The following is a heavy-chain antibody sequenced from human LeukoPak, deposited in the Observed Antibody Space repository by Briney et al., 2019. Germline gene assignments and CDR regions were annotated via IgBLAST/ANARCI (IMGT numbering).Heavy chain of an antibody. CDR1: GGYISSYY. CDR3: ARFLEWRDAFDI. V-gene: IGHV4-59*01. CDR2: IYYSGST. Sequence: SETRSLTCTVSGGYISSYYWLWIRQPPVKGLEWIGYIYYSGSTNYNPSLKSRVTISVDTSKNQFSLKLSSVTAADTAVYYCARFLEWRDAFDIWGQGTMVTVSS. D-gene: IGHD3-3*01. J-gene: IGHJ3*02.